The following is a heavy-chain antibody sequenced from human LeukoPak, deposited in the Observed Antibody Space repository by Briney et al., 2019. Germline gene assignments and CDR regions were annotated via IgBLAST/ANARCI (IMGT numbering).Heavy chain of an antibody. D-gene: IGHD3-9*01. V-gene: IGHV3-30-3*01. J-gene: IGHJ3*02. Sequence: GRSLRLSCAASGFTFSSYAMHWVRQASGKGLEWVAVISYDGSNKYYADSVKGRFTISRDNSKNTLYLQMNSLRAEDTAVYYCARENDILTGYYIGGDAFDIWGQGTMVTVSS. CDR2: ISYDGSNK. CDR3: ARENDILTGYYIGGDAFDI. CDR1: GFTFSSYA.